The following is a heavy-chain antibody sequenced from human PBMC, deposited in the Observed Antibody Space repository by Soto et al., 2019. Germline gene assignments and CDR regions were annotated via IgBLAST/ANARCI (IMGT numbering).Heavy chain of an antibody. Sequence: EVQLVESGGGLVKRGWSLRLSCAASGFTFSSYSMNWVRQARGKGREWVSSISSSSSYIYYADSVKGRFTISRDNAKHSLYLQMTSLRAADTAVYYGARVVDYYDPFYSYRMDVWGQGTTVTVSS. CDR2: ISSSSSYI. J-gene: IGHJ6*02. CDR1: GFTFSSYS. CDR3: ARVVDYYDPFYSYRMDV. D-gene: IGHD3-22*01. V-gene: IGHV3-21*01.